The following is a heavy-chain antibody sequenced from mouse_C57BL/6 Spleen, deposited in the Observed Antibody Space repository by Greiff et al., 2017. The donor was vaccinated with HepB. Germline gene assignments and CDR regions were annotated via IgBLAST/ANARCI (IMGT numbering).Heavy chain of an antibody. D-gene: IGHD2-5*01. V-gene: IGHV2-6*03. CDR3: ARAYSSNSEAWFAY. J-gene: IGHJ3*01. Sequence: VKLQESGPGLVAPSQSLSITCTVSGFSLTSYGVHWVRQPPGKGLEWLVVIWSDGSTTYNSALKSRLSISKDNSKSQVFLKMNSLQTDDTAMYYCARAYSSNSEAWFAYWGEVTLCSVSA. CDR1: GFSLTSYG. CDR2: IWSDGST.